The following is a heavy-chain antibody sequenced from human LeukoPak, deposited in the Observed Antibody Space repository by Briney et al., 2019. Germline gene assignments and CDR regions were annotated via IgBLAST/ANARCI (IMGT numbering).Heavy chain of an antibody. D-gene: IGHD3-10*01. J-gene: IGHJ6*04. CDR3: AREDHHGFGELHSYYYGMDV. Sequence: SQTLSLTCAISGDSVSSNSAAWNWIRQSPSRGLEWLGRTYYRSKWYNDYAVSVKSRITINPDTSKNQFSLQLNSVTPEDTAVYYCAREDHHGFGELHSYYYGMDVWGKGTTVTVSS. CDR2: TYYRSKWYN. CDR1: GDSVSSNSAA. V-gene: IGHV6-1*01.